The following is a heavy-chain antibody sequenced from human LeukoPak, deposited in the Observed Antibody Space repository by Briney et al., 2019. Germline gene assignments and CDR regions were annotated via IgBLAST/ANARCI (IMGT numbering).Heavy chain of an antibody. CDR3: AKDAADTAMVYDY. CDR2: ISGGSSNT. CDR1: GFTFSTYS. D-gene: IGHD5-18*01. Sequence: GGSLRLSCAASGFTFSTYSMNWVRQAPGKGLEWVSYISGGSSNTFYADSVKGRFTISRDNAKNSLYLQMNSLRAEDTAVYYCAKDAADTAMVYDYWGQGTLVTVSS. J-gene: IGHJ4*02. V-gene: IGHV3-48*01.